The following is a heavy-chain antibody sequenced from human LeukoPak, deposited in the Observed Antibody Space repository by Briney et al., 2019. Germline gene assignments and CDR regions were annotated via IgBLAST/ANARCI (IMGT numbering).Heavy chain of an antibody. CDR1: GFTFSSYG. D-gene: IGHD3-10*01. CDR3: AKDRDYYGSGGYFSGDF. CDR2: ISGSGGST. J-gene: IGHJ4*02. Sequence: GGSLRLSCVASGFTFSSYGMHWVRQAPGKGLEWVSAISGSGGSTYYADSVKGRFTISRDNSKNTLYLQMNSLRAEDTAVYYCAKDRDYYGSGGYFSGDFWGQGTLVTVSS. V-gene: IGHV3-23*01.